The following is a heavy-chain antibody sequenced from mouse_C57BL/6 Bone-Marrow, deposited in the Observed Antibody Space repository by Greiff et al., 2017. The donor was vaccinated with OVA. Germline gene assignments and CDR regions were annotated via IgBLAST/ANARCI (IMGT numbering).Heavy chain of an antibody. Sequence: VQLQQSGAELARPGASVKLSCKASGYTFTSYGISWVKQRTGQGLEWIGEIYPRSGNTYYNEKFKGKATLTADKSSSTAYMELRSLTSEDSAVYFWAREPYSNYYFDYWGQGTTLTVSS. J-gene: IGHJ2*01. CDR1: GYTFTSYG. CDR3: AREPYSNYYFDY. V-gene: IGHV1-81*01. D-gene: IGHD2-5*01. CDR2: IYPRSGNT.